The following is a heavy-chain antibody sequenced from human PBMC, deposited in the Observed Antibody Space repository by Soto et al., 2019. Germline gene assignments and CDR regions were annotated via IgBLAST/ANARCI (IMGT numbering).Heavy chain of an antibody. Sequence: GGSLRLSCAASGFTFSSYAMHWVRQAPGKGLEWVAVISYDGSNKYYADSVKGRFTISRDNSKNTLYLQMNSLRAEDTAVYYCARALPKGGYDYYYYYGMDVWGQGTTVTVSS. J-gene: IGHJ6*02. CDR1: GFTFSSYA. D-gene: IGHD5-12*01. V-gene: IGHV3-30-3*01. CDR3: ARALPKGGYDYYYYYGMDV. CDR2: ISYDGSNK.